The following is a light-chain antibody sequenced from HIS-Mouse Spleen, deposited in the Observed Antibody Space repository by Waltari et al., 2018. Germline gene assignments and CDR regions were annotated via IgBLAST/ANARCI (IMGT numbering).Light chain of an antibody. V-gene: IGLV3-10*01. CDR2: EDS. CDR3: YSTDSSGNHRV. Sequence: SYELTQPPSVSVSPGQTARLTCSGHALHKKYAYWYQQKSGQAPVLVIYEDSKRPSGIPERFSGSSSGTMATLTISGAQVEDEADYYCYSTDSSGNHRVFGGGTKLTVL. CDR1: ALHKKY. J-gene: IGLJ2*01.